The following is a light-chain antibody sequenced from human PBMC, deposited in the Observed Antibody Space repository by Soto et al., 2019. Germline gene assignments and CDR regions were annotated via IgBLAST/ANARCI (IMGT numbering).Light chain of an antibody. CDR1: QAIRKA. CDR3: QQYNRLIT. CDR2: AAS. Sequence: AIQLTQSPSSLSASVGDRVAITCRTSQAIRKALGWYQQKPGRVPKLLIYAASTLQSGVPSRFSGSGSGTDFTLTISSLQPEDFATYYCQQYNRLITFGQGTRLEIK. V-gene: IGKV1-6*01. J-gene: IGKJ5*01.